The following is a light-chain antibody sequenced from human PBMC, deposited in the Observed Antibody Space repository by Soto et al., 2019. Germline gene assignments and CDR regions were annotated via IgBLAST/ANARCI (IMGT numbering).Light chain of an antibody. V-gene: IGLV2-14*03. Sequence: QSALTQPASVSGSPGQSITISCTGTSSDIGGYNYVSWYQQHPGKAPKLIIYDVSNRPSGVSNRFSGSKSGNTASLTISGLQAEDEADYYCSSYTSSGTYVIIGGGTKLTV. CDR2: DVS. J-gene: IGLJ2*01. CDR3: SSYTSSGTYVI. CDR1: SSDIGGYNY.